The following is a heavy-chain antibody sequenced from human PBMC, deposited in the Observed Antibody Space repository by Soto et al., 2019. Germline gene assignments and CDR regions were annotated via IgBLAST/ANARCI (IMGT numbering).Heavy chain of an antibody. CDR1: GGSISSGGYY. V-gene: IGHV4-31*03. CDR3: AREGSITGTSDY. Sequence: SETLSLTCTVSGGSISSGGYYWSWIRQHPGKGLEWIGYIYYSGSTYYNPSLKSRVTISVDTSKNQFSLKLSSVTAADTAVYYCAREGSITGTSDYWGQGTLVTVSS. D-gene: IGHD1-20*01. CDR2: IYYSGST. J-gene: IGHJ4*02.